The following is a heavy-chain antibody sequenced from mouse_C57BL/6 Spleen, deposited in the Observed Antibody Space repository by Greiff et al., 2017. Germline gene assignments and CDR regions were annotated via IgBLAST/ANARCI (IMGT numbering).Heavy chain of an antibody. V-gene: IGHV1-80*01. CDR1: GYAFSSYW. Sequence: VQLVESGAELVKPGASVKISCKASGYAFSSYWMNWVKQRPGKGLEWIGQIYPGDGDTNYNGKFKGKATLTADKSSSTAYMQLSSLTSEDSAVYFCARWGLRRDYAMDYWGQGTSVTVSS. D-gene: IGHD2-4*01. CDR2: IYPGDGDT. CDR3: ARWGLRRDYAMDY. J-gene: IGHJ4*01.